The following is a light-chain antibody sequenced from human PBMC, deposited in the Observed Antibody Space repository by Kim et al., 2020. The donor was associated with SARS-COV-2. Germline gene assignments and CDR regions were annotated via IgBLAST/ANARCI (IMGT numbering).Light chain of an antibody. V-gene: IGKV3-15*01. CDR3: QQYNNWPTWT. CDR2: GAS. CDR1: QSVSSN. Sequence: PGERATLSCMASQSVSSNLAWYQQKPGQAPRLLIYGASTRATGIPARFSGSGSGTEFTLTISSLQSEDFAVYYCQQYNNWPTWTFGQGTKVDIK. J-gene: IGKJ1*01.